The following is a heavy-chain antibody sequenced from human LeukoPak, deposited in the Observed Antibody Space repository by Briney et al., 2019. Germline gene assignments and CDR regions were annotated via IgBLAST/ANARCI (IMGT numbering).Heavy chain of an antibody. CDR2: INHSGST. J-gene: IGHJ4*02. CDR3: ARGGLRYFDY. V-gene: IGHV4-34*01. Sequence: SETLSLTCAVYGGSFSGYYWSWIRQPPGKGLEWIGEINHSGSTNYNPSLKSRVTLSVDTSKNQFSLKLSSVTAADTAVYYCARGGLRYFDYWGQGTLVTVSS. CDR1: GGSFSGYY. D-gene: IGHD3-9*01.